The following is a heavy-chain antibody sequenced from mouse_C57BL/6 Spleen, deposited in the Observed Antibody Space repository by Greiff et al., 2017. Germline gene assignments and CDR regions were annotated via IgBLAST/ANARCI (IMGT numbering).Heavy chain of an antibody. CDR3: ERSQLGRFYAIGY. J-gene: IGHJ4*01. CDR2: IHPNSGST. Sequence: QVQLQQPGAELVKPGASVKLSCKASGYTFTSYWMHWVKQRPGQGLEWIGMIHPNSGSTNYNEKFKSKATLTVDKSSSTAYMQLSSLTSVDSAVYYCERSQLGRFYAIGYWGQGTSVTVSS. CDR1: GYTFTSYW. D-gene: IGHD4-1*02. V-gene: IGHV1-64*01.